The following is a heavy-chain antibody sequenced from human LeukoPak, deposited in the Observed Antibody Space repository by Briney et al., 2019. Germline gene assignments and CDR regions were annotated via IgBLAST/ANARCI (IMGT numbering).Heavy chain of an antibody. V-gene: IGHV4-38-2*02. Sequence: PSETLSLTCTVSGGSISSGYYWGWIRQPPGKGLEWIGSIYHSGSTYYNPSLKSRVTISVDTSKNQFSLKLSSVTAADTAVYYCARVEAARPNYWGQGTLVTVSS. CDR2: IYHSGST. CDR3: ARVEAARPNY. J-gene: IGHJ4*02. D-gene: IGHD6-6*01. CDR1: GGSISSGYY.